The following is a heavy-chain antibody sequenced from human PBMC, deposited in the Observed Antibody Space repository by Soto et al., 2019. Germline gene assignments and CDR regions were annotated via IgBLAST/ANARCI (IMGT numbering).Heavy chain of an antibody. CDR3: VRPGRTNPDF. CDR1: GFTLHNYW. D-gene: IGHD2-8*01. Sequence: EVQLVESGGGLVQPGGSLRLSCAASGFTLHNYWMSWVRQAPVKGLEWVAHINTDGSRKYSMDSVKGRFTISRDNAQSSVYLQMNSLGAEDTAIYYCVRPGRTNPDFWGQGTVVTVSS. CDR2: INTDGSRK. V-gene: IGHV3-7*01. J-gene: IGHJ4*02.